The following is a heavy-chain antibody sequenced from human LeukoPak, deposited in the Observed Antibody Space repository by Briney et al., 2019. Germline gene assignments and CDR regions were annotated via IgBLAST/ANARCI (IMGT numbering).Heavy chain of an antibody. J-gene: IGHJ4*02. V-gene: IGHV4-34*01. Sequence: SETLSLTCAVYGGSFSCYYWSWIRQPPGKGLEWIGEINHSGSTNYNPSLKSRVTISVDTSKNQFSLKLISVTAADTAVYYCARRQGLFDYWGQGTLVTVSS. D-gene: IGHD3/OR15-3a*01. CDR1: GGSFSCYY. CDR2: INHSGST. CDR3: ARRQGLFDY.